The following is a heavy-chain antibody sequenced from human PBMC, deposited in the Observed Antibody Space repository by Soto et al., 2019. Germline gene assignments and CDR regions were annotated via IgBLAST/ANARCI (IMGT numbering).Heavy chain of an antibody. Sequence: GESLKISCKGSGYSFTSYWIGWVRQMPGKGLEWMGIIYPGDSDTRYSPSFQGQVTISADKSISTAYLQWSSLKASDTAMYYCARYRSGSYGSYYFDYWGQGTLVTVSS. D-gene: IGHD3-10*01. CDR3: ARYRSGSYGSYYFDY. V-gene: IGHV5-51*01. CDR1: GYSFTSYW. J-gene: IGHJ4*02. CDR2: IYPGDSDT.